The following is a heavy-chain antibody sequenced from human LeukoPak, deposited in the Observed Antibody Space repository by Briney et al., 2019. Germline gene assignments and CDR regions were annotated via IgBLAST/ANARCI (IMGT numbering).Heavy chain of an antibody. J-gene: IGHJ4*02. CDR3: ARGAGGSHHYFDY. Sequence: SETLSLTCAVYGGSFSGYYWSWIRKPPGKGLEWIGEINHSGSTNYNPSLKSRVTISVDTSKNQFSLKLSSVTAADTAVYYCARGAGGSHHYFDYWGQGTLVTVSS. D-gene: IGHD2-8*02. V-gene: IGHV4-34*01. CDR1: GGSFSGYY. CDR2: INHSGST.